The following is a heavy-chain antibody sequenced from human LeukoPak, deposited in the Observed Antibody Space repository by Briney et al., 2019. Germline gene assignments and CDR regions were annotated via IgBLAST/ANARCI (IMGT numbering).Heavy chain of an antibody. CDR3: AGSIAALGGDV. CDR2: MNPNSGNT. Sequence: ASVKVSCKASGYTFTCYDINWVRQATGQGLEWMGWMNPNSGNTGYAQRFQGRVTMTRNTSISTAYMELSSLRSEDTAVYYCAGSIAALGGDVWGKGTTVTVSS. J-gene: IGHJ6*04. CDR1: GYTFTCYD. D-gene: IGHD6-6*01. V-gene: IGHV1-8*01.